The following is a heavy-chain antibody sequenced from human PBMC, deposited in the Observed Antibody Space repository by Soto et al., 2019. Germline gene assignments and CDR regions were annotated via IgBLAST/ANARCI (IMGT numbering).Heavy chain of an antibody. V-gene: IGHV1-18*01. CDR3: AREPDLYSSSSGTWFDP. Sequence: ASVKVSCKASGYTFTSYGISWVRQAPGQGLEWMGWISAYNGNTNYAQKLQGRVTMTTDTSTSTAYMELRSLRSDDTAVYYCAREPDLYSSSSGTWFDPWGQGTLVTVSS. J-gene: IGHJ5*02. CDR2: ISAYNGNT. CDR1: GYTFTSYG. D-gene: IGHD6-6*01.